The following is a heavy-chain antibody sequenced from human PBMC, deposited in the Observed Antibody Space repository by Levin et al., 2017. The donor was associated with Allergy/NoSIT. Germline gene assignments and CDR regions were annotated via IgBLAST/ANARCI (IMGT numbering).Heavy chain of an antibody. J-gene: IGHJ4*02. CDR3: AKDGAIAFRLVDY. CDR2: ISGSGSNT. V-gene: IGHV3-23*01. Sequence: HPGGSLRLSCAASGFTFSSSAMAWVRQAPGKGLQWVSTISGSGSNTFYADSVKGRFTISRDNSKNTLYLQMNSLRAEDTALYYCAKDGAIAFRLVDYWGQGTLVTVSS. D-gene: IGHD3-3*02. CDR1: GFTFSSSA.